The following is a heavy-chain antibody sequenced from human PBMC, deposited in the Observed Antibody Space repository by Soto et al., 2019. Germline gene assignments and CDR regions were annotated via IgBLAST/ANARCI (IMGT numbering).Heavy chain of an antibody. V-gene: IGHV3-30*03. Sequence: QVQLVESGGGVVQPGRSLRLSCAASGFTFSSYGMHWVRQAPGKGLEWVAVISYDGSNKYYADSVKGRFTISRDNSKNTRYLQMNSLRAEDTAVYYCARGVNYYDSSGYYHWGQGTLVTVSS. D-gene: IGHD3-22*01. CDR3: ARGVNYYDSSGYYH. J-gene: IGHJ5*02. CDR1: GFTFSSYG. CDR2: ISYDGSNK.